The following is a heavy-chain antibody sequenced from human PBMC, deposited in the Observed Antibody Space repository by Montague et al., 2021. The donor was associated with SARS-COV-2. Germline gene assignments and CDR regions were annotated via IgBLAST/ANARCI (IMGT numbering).Heavy chain of an antibody. CDR2: ISYSGIS. V-gene: IGHV4-59*01. CDR3: AGIKDGRPFGCFDP. Sequence: SETLSLTCAVSGGSISSYYWTWIRQPPGKGLELIGYISYSGISNQNPPLRVRVTISLDTSKYQFSLKLTSVTAADTAVYYCAGIKDGRPFGCFDPWGQGTLVTVSS. CDR1: GGSISSYY. J-gene: IGHJ5*02. D-gene: IGHD2-15*01.